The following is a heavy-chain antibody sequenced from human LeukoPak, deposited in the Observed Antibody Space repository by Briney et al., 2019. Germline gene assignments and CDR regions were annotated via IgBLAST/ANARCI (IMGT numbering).Heavy chain of an antibody. V-gene: IGHV3-21*03. CDR2: IFSSSTYI. D-gene: IGHD2/OR15-2a*01. CDR1: GFAFNTYS. Sequence: VGSLRLSCAASGFAFNTYSMNWVRQAPGKGLEWVSFIFSSSTYIYYTDSVKGRFTISRDNARNSLYLQMDNLRAEDTGVYYCARDFYHGFALDYWGQGTLVTVSS. J-gene: IGHJ4*02. CDR3: ARDFYHGFALDY.